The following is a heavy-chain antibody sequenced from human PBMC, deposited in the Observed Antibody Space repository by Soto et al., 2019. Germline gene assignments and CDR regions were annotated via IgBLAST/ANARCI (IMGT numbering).Heavy chain of an antibody. V-gene: IGHV3-7*03. CDR1: GFTFSSYW. CDR2: IKQDGSEK. Sequence: HPVGSLRLCCAASGFTFSSYWMSWVHQATGKGLEWVANIKQDGSEKYYVDSVKGRFTISRDNAKNSLYLQMNSLRAEDTAVYYCASPHPDYGDYNYYYYGMDVWGQGTTVTVSS. CDR3: ASPHPDYGDYNYYYYGMDV. D-gene: IGHD4-17*01. J-gene: IGHJ6*02.